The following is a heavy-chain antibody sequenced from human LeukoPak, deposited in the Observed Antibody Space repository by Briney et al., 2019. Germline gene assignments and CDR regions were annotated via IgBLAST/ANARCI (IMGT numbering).Heavy chain of an antibody. V-gene: IGHV1-2*02. D-gene: IGHD2-15*01. CDR3: ASGREYCSGGSCYSSDDAFDI. Sequence: ASVKVSCKASGYTFTGYYMHWVRQAPGQGLEWMGWINPNSGGTNYAQKFQGTVTMTRDTSISTAYMELSRLRSDDTAVYYCASGREYCSGGSCYSSDDAFDIWGQGTMVTVSS. CDR1: GYTFTGYY. J-gene: IGHJ3*02. CDR2: INPNSGGT.